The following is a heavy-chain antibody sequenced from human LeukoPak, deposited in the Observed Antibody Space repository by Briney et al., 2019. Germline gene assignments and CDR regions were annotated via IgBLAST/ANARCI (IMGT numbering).Heavy chain of an antibody. CDR2: IYPGDSDT. V-gene: IGHV5-51*01. Sequence: GESLKISCRGSGYSFTSYWIGWVRQMPGKGLEWMGIIYPGDSDTRYSPSFQGQVTISADKSISTAYLQWSSLKASDTAMYYCARLSIKVGATEYYYYYGMDVWGKGTTVTVSS. CDR1: GYSFTSYW. D-gene: IGHD1-26*01. J-gene: IGHJ6*04. CDR3: ARLSIKVGATEYYYYYGMDV.